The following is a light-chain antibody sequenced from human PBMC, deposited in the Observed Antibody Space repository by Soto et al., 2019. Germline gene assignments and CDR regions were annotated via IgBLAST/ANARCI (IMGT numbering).Light chain of an antibody. Sequence: AVVTQEPSLTVSPGGTVTLTSGSSTGAVTSGHYPYWFQQKPGQAPRTLIYDTSNKHSWTPARFSGSLLGGKAALTLSGAQPEDEAEYYCLLSYSGASNYVFGTGTKVTVL. CDR3: LLSYSGASNYV. J-gene: IGLJ1*01. CDR2: DTS. V-gene: IGLV7-46*01. CDR1: TGAVTSGHY.